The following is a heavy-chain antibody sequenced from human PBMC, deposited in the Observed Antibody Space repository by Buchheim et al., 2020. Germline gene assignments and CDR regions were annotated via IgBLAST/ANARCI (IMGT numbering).Heavy chain of an antibody. Sequence: QVQLVQSGAEVKKPGASVKVSCKASGYTFTSYDINWVRQATGQGLEWMGWMSPNSGNTGYAQKFQGRVTMTRNTSISTAYMELSSLRSEDMAVYYCARYVDIVATISGYYYGMDVWGQGTT. V-gene: IGHV1-8*01. J-gene: IGHJ6*02. CDR2: MSPNSGNT. CDR1: GYTFTSYD. CDR3: ARYVDIVATISGYYYGMDV. D-gene: IGHD5-12*01.